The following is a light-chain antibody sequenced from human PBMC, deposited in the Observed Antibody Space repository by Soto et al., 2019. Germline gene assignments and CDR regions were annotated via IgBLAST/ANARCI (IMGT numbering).Light chain of an antibody. CDR1: QSVTSRY. V-gene: IGKV3-20*01. J-gene: IGKJ2*01. CDR3: QQYNNWPPYT. Sequence: EIVLTQSPGTLSLSPGERATLSCRASQSVTSRYLAWYQQKPGQAPRLLIFGASIRDTGVPDRFSGSGSGTDFTLTISSLQSEDFAVYYCQQYNNWPPYTFGQGTKLEIK. CDR2: GAS.